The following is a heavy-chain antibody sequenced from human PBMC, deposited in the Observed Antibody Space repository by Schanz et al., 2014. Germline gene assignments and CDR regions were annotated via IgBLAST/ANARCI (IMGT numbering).Heavy chain of an antibody. Sequence: VQLVESGAEVKKPGVSVKVSCKASGYTFTTYYIHWVRQAPGQGLEWMGKINPSSGTTRIAQNFQGRLTVTRDKSTSTAYMELSSLRSEDTAVYYCARGLGDERWLDLNEAFDIWGQGTIVTVSS. CDR2: INPSSGTT. V-gene: IGHV1-46*01. CDR1: GYTFTTYY. J-gene: IGHJ3*02. D-gene: IGHD6-19*01. CDR3: ARGLGDERWLDLNEAFDI.